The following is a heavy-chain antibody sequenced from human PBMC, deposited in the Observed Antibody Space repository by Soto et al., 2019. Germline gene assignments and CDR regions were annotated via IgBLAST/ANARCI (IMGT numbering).Heavy chain of an antibody. CDR3: AGFYYDFWSGYYNFDY. CDR2: ISGSGGST. CDR1: GFTFSSYA. Sequence: GGSLRLSCAASGFTFSSYAMSWVRQAPGKGLEWVSAISGSGGSTYYADSVKGRFTISRDNSKNTLYLQMNSLRAEDTAVYYCAGFYYDFWSGYYNFDYWGQGTLVTVSS. J-gene: IGHJ4*02. D-gene: IGHD3-3*01. V-gene: IGHV3-23*01.